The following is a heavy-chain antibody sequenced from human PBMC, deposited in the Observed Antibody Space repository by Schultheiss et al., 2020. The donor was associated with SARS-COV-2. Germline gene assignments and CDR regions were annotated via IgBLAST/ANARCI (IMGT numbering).Heavy chain of an antibody. D-gene: IGHD3-22*01. CDR2: IKCDGSEK. V-gene: IGHV3-52*01. J-gene: IGHJ4*02. CDR1: GFTFSSSW. Sequence: GGSLRLSCAASGFTFSSSWMHWVCQAPEKGLEWVADIKCDGSEKYYVDSVKGRFTISRDNAKNSLYLQMNSLRAEDTAVYYCAKDRYYDSSGYSIQVAFDYWGQGTLVTVSS. CDR3: AKDRYYDSSGYSIQVAFDY.